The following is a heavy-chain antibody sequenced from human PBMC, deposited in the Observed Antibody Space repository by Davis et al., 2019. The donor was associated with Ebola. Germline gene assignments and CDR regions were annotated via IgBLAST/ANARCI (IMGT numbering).Heavy chain of an antibody. V-gene: IGHV3-30-3*01. D-gene: IGHD1-26*01. J-gene: IGHJ3*02. CDR3: AKDTSNIWFDI. Sequence: PGGSLRLSCAASGFPFSSYSIHWVRQAPGKGLEWVAIMSYDGSNGYYADSVKGRFTISRDNSKNTLYLQMNGLRVEDTAIYYCAKDTSNIWFDIWGQGTMVTVSS. CDR2: MSYDGSNG. CDR1: GFPFSSYS.